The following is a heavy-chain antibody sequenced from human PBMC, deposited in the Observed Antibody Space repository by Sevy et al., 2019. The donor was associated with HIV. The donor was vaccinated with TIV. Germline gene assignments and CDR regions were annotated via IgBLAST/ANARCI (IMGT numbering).Heavy chain of an antibody. CDR3: ARDCNSNRCLWGLDV. CDR1: GFTFSSYW. D-gene: IGHD2-2*01. V-gene: IGHV3-7*03. CDR2: IKGDGSEG. J-gene: IGHJ6*02. Sequence: GGSLRLSCAASGFTFSSYWMTWVRQAPGKGLEWVANIKGDGSEGYYVDSGRGRFTTSRDNAKNSLYLQMNSLRVEDTDLYYCARDCNSNRCLWGLDVWGQGTTVTVSS.